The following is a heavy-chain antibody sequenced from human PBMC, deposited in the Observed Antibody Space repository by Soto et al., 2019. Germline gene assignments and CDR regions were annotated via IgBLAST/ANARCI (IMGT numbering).Heavy chain of an antibody. D-gene: IGHD1-1*01. V-gene: IGHV4-31*03. Sequence: QVQLQESGPGLVKPSQTLSLTCTVSGGSISSGGTGSYWTWIRQLPGKGLEWIGYIYYTGNTYYSPSLKSRPTLSIDTSETQFSLKLTSVTAADTAVYFCASGHDAYKVRYWGQGTLVTVSS. CDR3: ASGHDAYKVRY. CDR1: GGSISSGGTGSY. CDR2: IYYTGNT. J-gene: IGHJ4*02.